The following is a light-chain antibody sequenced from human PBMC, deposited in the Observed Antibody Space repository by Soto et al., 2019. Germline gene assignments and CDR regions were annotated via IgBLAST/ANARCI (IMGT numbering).Light chain of an antibody. CDR3: QQSYTSWWT. V-gene: IGKV1-39*01. CDR1: QSLSHW. CDR2: AAS. Sequence: IQMTQSPSTLSASVGDRVTITCRASQSLSHWLAWFQQKPGKAPKLLIYAASSLQSWVPSRFTGSGSGTDFTLTISSLQPEDFATYYCQQSYTSWWTFGQGTKVDIK. J-gene: IGKJ1*01.